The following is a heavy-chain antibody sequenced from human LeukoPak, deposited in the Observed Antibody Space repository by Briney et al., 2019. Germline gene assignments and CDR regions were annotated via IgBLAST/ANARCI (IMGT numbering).Heavy chain of an antibody. CDR2: IYANSGGT. J-gene: IGHJ4*02. CDR3: AREMAVADIKCHDY. V-gene: IGHV1-2*02. Sequence: ASVTVSSKASVYTFTVYYFHSERQAHGHWVQRIGGIYANSGGTHYAQKFQGRVTMTRDTSITTAYMELSRLTSDDTAVYYCAREMAVADIKCHDYWGQGTLVTVSS. CDR1: VYTFTVYY. D-gene: IGHD6-19*01.